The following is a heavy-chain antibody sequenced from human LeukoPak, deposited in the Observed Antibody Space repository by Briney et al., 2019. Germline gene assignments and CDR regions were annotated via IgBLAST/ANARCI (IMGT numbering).Heavy chain of an antibody. Sequence: GASVKVSCKASGYTFTSYSMHWVRQAPGQGLEWMGIINPSGGGTSYAQRFQGRVTMTRDMSTNTVYLELSSLRSEDTAVYYCARELYRAVASIPGYWGQGTLVTVSS. CDR2: INPSGGGT. D-gene: IGHD6-19*01. CDR1: GYTFTSYS. V-gene: IGHV1-46*01. CDR3: ARELYRAVASIPGY. J-gene: IGHJ4*02.